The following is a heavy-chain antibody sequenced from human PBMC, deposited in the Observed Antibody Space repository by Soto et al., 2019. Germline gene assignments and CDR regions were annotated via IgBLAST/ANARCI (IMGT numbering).Heavy chain of an antibody. CDR1: GYTFTSYG. CDR2: ISAYNGNA. V-gene: IGHV1-18*01. Sequence: ASVKVSCKASGYTFTSYGISWVRQAPGQGLEWMGWISAYNGNANYAQKLQGRVTMTTDTSTSTAYMELRSLRSDDTAVYYCARRILDSSGWYYFDYWGQGTLVTVSS. CDR3: ARRILDSSGWYYFDY. J-gene: IGHJ4*02. D-gene: IGHD6-19*01.